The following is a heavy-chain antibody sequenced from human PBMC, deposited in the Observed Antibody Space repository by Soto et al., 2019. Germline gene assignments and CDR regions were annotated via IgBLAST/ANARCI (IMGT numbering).Heavy chain of an antibody. CDR2: INPAGGTT. CDR3: ARDGTFDI. V-gene: IGHV1-46*01. D-gene: IGHD1-7*01. J-gene: IGHJ4*02. CDR1: GCTFTRYF. Sequence: ASVKVSCKASGCTFTRYFIPWIRHGPVQDFEWMGLINPAGGTTSYAQDFQGRVTMTRDTSTRTVYMEMSSLRSEDTAVYYCARDGTFDIWGKGNLVTAP.